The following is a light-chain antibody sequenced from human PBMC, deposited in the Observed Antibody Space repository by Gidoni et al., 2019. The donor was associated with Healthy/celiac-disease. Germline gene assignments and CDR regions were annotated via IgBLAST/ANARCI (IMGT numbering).Light chain of an antibody. V-gene: IGKV1-39*01. CDR2: AAS. Sequence: DIKMTQPPPSLPAPVGDRVTITCRPSQSIRSNLNWYQQKPGKAPKLLIYAASSLQSGVPSRFSGSGSGTDFTLTISSLQPEDFATYYCQQSYSTPPLTFGGGTKVEIK. J-gene: IGKJ4*01. CDR3: QQSYSTPPLT. CDR1: QSIRSN.